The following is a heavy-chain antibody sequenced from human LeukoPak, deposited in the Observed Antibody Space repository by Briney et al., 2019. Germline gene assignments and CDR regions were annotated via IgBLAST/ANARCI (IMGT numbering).Heavy chain of an antibody. Sequence: PGGSLRLSCAASEFTFSSYAMSWVRQAPGKGLEWVSAIVGSGDYTYYADSVKGRFTISRDNSKNTLYLHMNSLRVEDTALYYCAKDSTIFGANTHFDYWGQGTPVTVSS. CDR2: IVGSGDYT. V-gene: IGHV3-23*01. CDR3: AKDSTIFGANTHFDY. J-gene: IGHJ4*02. CDR1: EFTFSSYA. D-gene: IGHD3-3*01.